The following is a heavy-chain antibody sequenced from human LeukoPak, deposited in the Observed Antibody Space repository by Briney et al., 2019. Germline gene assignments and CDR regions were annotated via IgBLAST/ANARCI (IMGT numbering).Heavy chain of an antibody. CDR1: GFTFSSYG. CDR2: ISGVGSDT. J-gene: IGHJ4*02. D-gene: IGHD6-19*01. CDR3: AKGRYSSGWTDSFHY. Sequence: PGGSLRLSCAASGFTFSSYGMSWVRQAPGKGLEWISSISGVGSDTYYADSVKGRFTISRDNSKNTLYLQMNSLRADDTGVYYCAKGRYSSGWTDSFHYWGQGTLVTVSS. V-gene: IGHV3-23*01.